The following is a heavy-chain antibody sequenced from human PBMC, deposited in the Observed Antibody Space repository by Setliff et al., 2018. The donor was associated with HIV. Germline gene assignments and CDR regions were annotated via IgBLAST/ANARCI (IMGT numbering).Heavy chain of an antibody. D-gene: IGHD2-2*02. CDR1: GASITSHY. Sequence: SETLSLTCTVSGASITSHYWNWIRQPPGKGLEWLGNFYYSGSTNYNPSLKSRISISVDTSKSQFSLKLTSLTAADTATYYCAKTNIPMPRSGTRLESWGPGRLVTVSS. CDR3: AKTNIPMPRSGTRLES. CDR2: FYYSGST. V-gene: IGHV4-59*11. J-gene: IGHJ4*02.